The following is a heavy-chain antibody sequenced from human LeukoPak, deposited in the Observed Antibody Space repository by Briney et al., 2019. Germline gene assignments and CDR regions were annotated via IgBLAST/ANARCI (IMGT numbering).Heavy chain of an antibody. CDR2: IYTSGST. D-gene: IGHD3-10*01. Sequence: SETLSLTCTVSGGSISSGSYYWSWIRQPAGKGLEWIGRIYTSGSTNYNPSLKSRVTISVDTSKNQFSLKLSSVTAADTAVYYCARGDGSGSYFSYYYYYMDVWGKGTTVTISS. CDR1: GGSISSGSYY. V-gene: IGHV4-61*02. J-gene: IGHJ6*03. CDR3: ARGDGSGSYFSYYYYYMDV.